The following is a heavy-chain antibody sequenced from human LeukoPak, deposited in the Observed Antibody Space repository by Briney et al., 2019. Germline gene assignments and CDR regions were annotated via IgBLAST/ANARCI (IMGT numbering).Heavy chain of an antibody. V-gene: IGHV4-61*02. Sequence: SETLSLTCTVSGGSISSGSYYWSWIRQPAGKGLEWIGRIYTSGSTNYNPSLKSRVTISVDTSKNQFSLKLSSVTAADTAMYYCARLRLWFDYWGQGTLVTVSS. D-gene: IGHD5-18*01. CDR2: IYTSGST. J-gene: IGHJ4*02. CDR1: GGSISSGSYY. CDR3: ARLRLWFDY.